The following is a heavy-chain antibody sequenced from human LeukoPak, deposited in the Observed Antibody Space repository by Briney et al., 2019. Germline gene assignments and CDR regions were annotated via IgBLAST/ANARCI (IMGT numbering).Heavy chain of an antibody. D-gene: IGHD3-3*01. V-gene: IGHV4-34*01. Sequence: PSETLSLTCAVYGGSFSGYYWSWIRQPPGKGLEWIGEINHSGSTNYNPSLKSRVTISVDTSKNQFSLKLSSVTAADTAVYYCASWPKEFGGRRYWYYYMDVWGKGTTVTVSS. CDR1: GGSFSGYY. J-gene: IGHJ6*03. CDR3: ASWPKEFGGRRYWYYYMDV. CDR2: INHSGST.